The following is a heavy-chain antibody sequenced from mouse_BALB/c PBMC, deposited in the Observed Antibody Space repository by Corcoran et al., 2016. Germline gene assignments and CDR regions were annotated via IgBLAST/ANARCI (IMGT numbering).Heavy chain of an antibody. J-gene: IGHJ1*01. V-gene: IGHV14-3*02. CDR3: ANWDWYFYG. D-gene: IGHD4-1*01. CDR1: GFNIKDTY. Sequence: EVQLQQSGAELVKPGASVKLSCTASGFNIKDTYMHWVKQRPEQGLEWIGRIDPANGNTKYDPKFQGKATITADTSSNTAYLQLSSLTSEDTAVYYCANWDWYFYGWGAGTTVTVSS. CDR2: IDPANGNT.